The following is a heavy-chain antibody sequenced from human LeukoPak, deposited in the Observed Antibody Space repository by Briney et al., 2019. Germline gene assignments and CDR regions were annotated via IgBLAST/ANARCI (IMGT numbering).Heavy chain of an antibody. D-gene: IGHD2/OR15-2a*01. CDR1: GGSFSGYY. CDR3: ARVSMLAFDY. J-gene: IGHJ4*02. Sequence: SETLSLTCAVYGGSFSGYYWSWIRQPPGKGLEWIGEINHSGSTNYNPSLKSRVTISADTSKNQFSLKLSSVTAADTAVYYCARVSMLAFDYWGQGTLVTVSS. CDR2: INHSGST. V-gene: IGHV4-34*01.